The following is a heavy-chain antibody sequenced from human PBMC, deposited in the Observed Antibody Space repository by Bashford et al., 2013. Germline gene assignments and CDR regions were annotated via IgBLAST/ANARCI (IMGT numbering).Heavy chain of an antibody. CDR3: ARGRDIWRGNWFDP. V-gene: IGHV1-8*01. D-gene: IGHD3-3*01. J-gene: IGHJ5*02. Sequence: WVRQAPGQGLEWMGWMNPNSGNTGYAQKFQGRVTMTRNTSISTAYMELSSLRSEDTAVYYCARGRDIWRGNWFDPGAREPWS. CDR2: MNPNSGNT.